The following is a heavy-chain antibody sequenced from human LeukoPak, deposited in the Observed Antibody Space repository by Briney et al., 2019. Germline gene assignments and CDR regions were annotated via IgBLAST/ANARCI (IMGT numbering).Heavy chain of an antibody. CDR2: IIAYNGNT. J-gene: IGHJ4*02. Sequence: ASVKVSCTAAGYTFTSYGISWVRQAPGQGLEWMGWIIAYNGNTNYAQKFQGRVTITADESTSTAYMELSSLRSEDTAVYYCALGDSGYDLNHDYWGQGTLVTVSS. V-gene: IGHV1-18*01. D-gene: IGHD5-12*01. CDR1: GYTFTSYG. CDR3: ALGDSGYDLNHDY.